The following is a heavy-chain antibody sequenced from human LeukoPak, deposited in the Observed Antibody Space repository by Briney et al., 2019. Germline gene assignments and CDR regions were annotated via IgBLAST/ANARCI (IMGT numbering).Heavy chain of an antibody. Sequence: ASVKVSCKASGYTFTSYYMHWVRQAPGQGLERMGIINPSGGSTSYAQKFQGRVTVTRDTSTSTVYMELSSLRSEDTAVYYCARDLWYYYDSSGYRLSPIGWFDPWGQGTLVTVSS. J-gene: IGHJ5*02. CDR1: GYTFTSYY. CDR2: INPSGGST. CDR3: ARDLWYYYDSSGYRLSPIGWFDP. V-gene: IGHV1-46*01. D-gene: IGHD3-22*01.